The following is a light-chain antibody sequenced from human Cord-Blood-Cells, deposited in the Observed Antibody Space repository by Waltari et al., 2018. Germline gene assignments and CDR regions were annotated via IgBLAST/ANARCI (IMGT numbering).Light chain of an antibody. V-gene: IGKV1-33*01. J-gene: IGKJ4*02. CDR1: QDISNY. CDR3: QKYDNVLGT. CDR2: YAS. Sequence: DLEMTQSSSSLSASVGDRVTITCQASQDISNYLNWYQEKPGKAPKLLNYYASNLETIVPSRFSGSGSGTEFTFYISSLQPEDSATYYGQKYDNVLGTFGGGTKVEIK.